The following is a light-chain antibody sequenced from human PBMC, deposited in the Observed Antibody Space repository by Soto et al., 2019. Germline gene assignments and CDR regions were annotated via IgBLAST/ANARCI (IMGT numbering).Light chain of an antibody. V-gene: IGLV1-44*01. CDR1: NSNIGSNS. CDR2: SND. J-gene: IGLJ3*02. Sequence: QSVLTQPPSASGTPGQRVTISCSGSNSNIGSNSVDWYQQLPGTAPKLLVYSNDQRPSGVPDRFSGSKSGTSASLAISGLQSEDEADYYCAAWDGSLNAWVFGGGTKLTVL. CDR3: AAWDGSLNAWV.